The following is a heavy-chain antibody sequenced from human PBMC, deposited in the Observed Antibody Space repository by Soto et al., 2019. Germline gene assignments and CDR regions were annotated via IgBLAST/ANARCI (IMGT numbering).Heavy chain of an antibody. D-gene: IGHD6-19*01. Sequence: GGSLRLSCAASGFTFTNYAMSWVRQAPGKGLEWVSGISASGRDTYYADSVKDRFTISRDGSKNTLYLQMNSLRAEDTAIYYCAKGKTSGWYYFDSRGQGALVTVSS. CDR3: AKGKTSGWYYFDS. CDR1: GFTFTNYA. J-gene: IGHJ4*02. CDR2: ISASGRDT. V-gene: IGHV3-23*01.